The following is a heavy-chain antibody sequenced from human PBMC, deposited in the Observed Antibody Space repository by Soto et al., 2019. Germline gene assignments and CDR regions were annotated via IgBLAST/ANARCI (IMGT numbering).Heavy chain of an antibody. V-gene: IGHV3-30-3*01. Sequence: QVQLVESGGGVVQPGRSLRLSCAASGFTFSSYAMHWVRQAPGKGLEWVAVISYDGSNKYYADSVKGRFTISRDNSKNTLYLQMNSLRAEDTAVYYCARESGIAVAGTYYYYGMDVWGQGTTVTVSS. D-gene: IGHD6-19*01. J-gene: IGHJ6*02. CDR2: ISYDGSNK. CDR3: ARESGIAVAGTYYYYGMDV. CDR1: GFTFSSYA.